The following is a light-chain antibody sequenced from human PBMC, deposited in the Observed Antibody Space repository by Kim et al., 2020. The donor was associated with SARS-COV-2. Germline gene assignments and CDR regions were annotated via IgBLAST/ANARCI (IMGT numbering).Light chain of an antibody. V-gene: IGLV2-14*04. CDR3: SSYTGSSTRV. CDR1: SSDVGGYNY. Sequence: GQWIAITCAENSSDVGGYNYGSWYQQHPAKAPNLRIYDVSNWPSGVSIRFSGSKTGNTASLTISGLQTEDEAVYYGSSYTGSSTRVFGGGAQLTVL. CDR2: DVS. J-gene: IGLJ3*02.